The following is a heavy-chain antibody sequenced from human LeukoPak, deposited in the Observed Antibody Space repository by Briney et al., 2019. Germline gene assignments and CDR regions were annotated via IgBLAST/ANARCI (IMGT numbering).Heavy chain of an antibody. CDR1: GGTYSSYA. CDR2: IIPIFGIA. Sequence: GASVKVSCKASGGTYSSYAISWVRQAPGQGLEWMGRIIPIFGIANYAQKFQGRVTITADKSTSTAYMELSSLRSEDTAVYYCARDLKTIFGVVIPYFDYWGQGTLVTVSS. V-gene: IGHV1-69*04. J-gene: IGHJ4*02. CDR3: ARDLKTIFGVVIPYFDY. D-gene: IGHD3-3*01.